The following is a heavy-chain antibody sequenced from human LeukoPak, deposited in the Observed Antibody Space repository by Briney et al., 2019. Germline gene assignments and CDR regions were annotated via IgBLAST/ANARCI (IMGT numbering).Heavy chain of an antibody. CDR1: VFTLCRYA. Sequence: PGGSLRLSCAASVFTLCRYAMSWVRQAPGGGGGCVSAICGSGGSTYYADSVKGRFTISRDNSKNTLYLQMNSLRAEDTAVYYCASALNRLDRFDYWGQETLVTVST. J-gene: IGHJ4*02. CDR2: ICGSGGST. V-gene: IGHV3-23*01. D-gene: IGHD1-14*01. CDR3: ASALNRLDRFDY.